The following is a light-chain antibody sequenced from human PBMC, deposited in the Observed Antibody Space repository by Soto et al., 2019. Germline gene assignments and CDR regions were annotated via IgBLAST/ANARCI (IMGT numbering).Light chain of an antibody. J-gene: IGKJ3*01. CDR3: QQATSFPFT. CDR1: QGISDW. V-gene: IGKV1-12*01. Sequence: DIQMTQSPSSVSASVRDRVTITCRASQGISDWLAWYQQKPGKAPKLLIYATSSLQSGVPSRFSGSGSGTDFTLIISSLQPEDFATYYCQQATSFPFTFGPGTKVDIK. CDR2: ATS.